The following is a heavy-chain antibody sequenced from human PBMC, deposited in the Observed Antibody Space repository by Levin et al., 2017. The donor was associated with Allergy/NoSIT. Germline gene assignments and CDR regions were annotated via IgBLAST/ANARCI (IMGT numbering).Heavy chain of an antibody. CDR1: GGSISNYY. V-gene: IGHV4-59*01. CDR2: IYYTGST. Sequence: SETLSLTCTVSGGSISNYYWSWIRQPPGKGLEWIGYIYYTGSTDYHPSLKSRLTISLDTSTTQFSLKLSSVTAADTAVYYCARGGRGAAAGFDYWGQGTLVTVSS. CDR3: ARGGRGAAAGFDY. D-gene: IGHD6-13*01. J-gene: IGHJ4*02.